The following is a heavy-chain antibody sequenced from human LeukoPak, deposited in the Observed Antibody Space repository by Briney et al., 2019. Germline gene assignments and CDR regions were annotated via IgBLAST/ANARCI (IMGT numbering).Heavy chain of an antibody. J-gene: IGHJ4*02. CDR1: GFTFSSYW. CDR3: AIYRSIGAAGDLSDY. CDR2: ISSSSSTI. V-gene: IGHV3-48*02. D-gene: IGHD6-13*01. Sequence: GGSLRLSCAASGFTFSSYWMGWVRQAPGKGLEWVSYISSSSSTIYYADSVKGRFTISRDNAKNSLYLQMNSLRDEDTAVYYCAIYRSIGAAGDLSDYWGQGTLVTVSS.